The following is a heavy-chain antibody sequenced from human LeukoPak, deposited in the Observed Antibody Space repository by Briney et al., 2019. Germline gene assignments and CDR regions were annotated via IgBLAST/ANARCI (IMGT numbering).Heavy chain of an antibody. V-gene: IGHV4-59*01. CDR3: AREDYGVNSYYLDD. CDR1: RGSISGYY. J-gene: IGHJ4*02. D-gene: IGHD4-23*01. Sequence: SETLSLTCSVARGSISGYYGSWIRQPPGKGLEWIGYIYYSGSTSYNPSLRSRVTISVDTSKNQFSLRLTSVTAADTAVYYCAREDYGVNSYYLDDWGQGTLVTVSS. CDR2: IYYSGST.